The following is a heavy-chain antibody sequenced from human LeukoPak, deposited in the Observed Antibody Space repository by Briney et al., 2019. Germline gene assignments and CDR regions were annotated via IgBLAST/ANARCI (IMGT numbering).Heavy chain of an antibody. CDR1: GFTFTSSA. CDR3: ARVASSYYYGMDV. V-gene: IGHV1-58*02. CDR2: IVVGSGNT. J-gene: IGHJ6*02. D-gene: IGHD2-2*01. Sequence: SVKVSCKASGFTFTSSAMQWVRQARGQRLEWIGWIVVGSGNTNYAQKFQDRVTMTRDTSTSTVYMELRSLRAEDTAVYLCARVASSYYYGMDVWGQGTTVTVSS.